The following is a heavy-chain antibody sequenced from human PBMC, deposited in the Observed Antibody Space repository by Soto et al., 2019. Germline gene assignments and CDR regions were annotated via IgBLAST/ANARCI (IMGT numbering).Heavy chain of an antibody. Sequence: GGSLRLSCAASGFTFSSYGMHWVRQAPGKGLEWVAVISYDGSNKYYADSVKGRFTISRDNSKNTLYLQMNSLRAEDTAVYYCAKDDFWSGKNKNSNWFDPWGQGTLVTVSS. V-gene: IGHV3-30*18. CDR2: ISYDGSNK. J-gene: IGHJ5*02. CDR3: AKDDFWSGKNKNSNWFDP. CDR1: GFTFSSYG. D-gene: IGHD3-3*01.